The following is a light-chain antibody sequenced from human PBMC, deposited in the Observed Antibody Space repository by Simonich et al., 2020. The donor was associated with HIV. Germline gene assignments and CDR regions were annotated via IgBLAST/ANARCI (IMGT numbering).Light chain of an antibody. Sequence: DIQMTQSPSSLSASVGDRDTITCRASQSITNYLNWYQKKPGKAPKLLIYAASSLQSGVSSRFSGSGSGTDFTLTISSLQPEDFATYYCQQSYSTPQTFGQGTKVEIK. CDR1: QSITNY. CDR2: AAS. CDR3: QQSYSTPQT. J-gene: IGKJ1*01. V-gene: IGKV1-39*01.